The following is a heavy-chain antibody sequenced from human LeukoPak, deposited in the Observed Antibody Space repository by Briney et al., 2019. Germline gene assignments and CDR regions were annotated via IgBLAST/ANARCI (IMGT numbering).Heavy chain of an antibody. Sequence: ASVKVSFRAFGYTFISYYMHWVRQAPGQGLEWMGRINPSGGSANYAQKFQGRVTMTRDTSTSTVFMELSSLRSEDTAVYYCARVPPGDYGMDVWGQGTTVTVSS. V-gene: IGHV1-46*01. CDR1: GYTFISYY. J-gene: IGHJ6*02. CDR2: INPSGGSA. CDR3: ARVPPGDYGMDV.